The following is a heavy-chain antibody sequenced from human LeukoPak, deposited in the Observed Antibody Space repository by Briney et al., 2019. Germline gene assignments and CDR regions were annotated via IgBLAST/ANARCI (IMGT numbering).Heavy chain of an antibody. J-gene: IGHJ4*02. D-gene: IGHD3-22*01. CDR3: ARDNQHYYDSSGYLDY. Sequence: PSETLSLTCTVSGGSISSSSYYWDWIRQPPGKGLEWIGSIYYSGSTYYNPSLKSRVTISVDTSKNQFSLKLNSVTAADTAVYYCARDNQHYYDSSGYLDYWGQGTLVSVSS. CDR2: IYYSGST. V-gene: IGHV4-39*07. CDR1: GGSISSSSYY.